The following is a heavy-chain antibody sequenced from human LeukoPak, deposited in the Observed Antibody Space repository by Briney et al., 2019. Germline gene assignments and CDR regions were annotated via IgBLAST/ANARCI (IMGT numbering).Heavy chain of an antibody. Sequence: PSETLSLTCTVSGGSISSYSWSWIRQPPGKGLEWIGYIYYSGSTNYNPSLKSRVIISVDTSKNQFSLKLSSVTAADTAVYYCARVKQWVDAFDIWGQGTMVTVSS. J-gene: IGHJ3*02. D-gene: IGHD6-19*01. V-gene: IGHV4-59*01. CDR2: IYYSGST. CDR1: GGSISSYS. CDR3: ARVKQWVDAFDI.